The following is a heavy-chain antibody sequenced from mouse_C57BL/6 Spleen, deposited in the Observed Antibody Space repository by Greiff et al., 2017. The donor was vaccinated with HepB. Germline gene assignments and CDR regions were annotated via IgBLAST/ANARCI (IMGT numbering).Heavy chain of an antibody. CDR3: ARHERSSYYRGGYYFDY. D-gene: IGHD2-14*01. Sequence: VQLKESGAELVKPGASVKLSCKASGYTFPEYTIHWVKQRSGQGLEWIGWFYPGSGSIKYNEKFKDKATLTADKSSSTVYMELSRLTSEDSAVYFCARHERSSYYRGGYYFDYWGQGTTLTVSS. J-gene: IGHJ2*01. V-gene: IGHV1-62-2*01. CDR1: GYTFPEYT. CDR2: FYPGSGSI.